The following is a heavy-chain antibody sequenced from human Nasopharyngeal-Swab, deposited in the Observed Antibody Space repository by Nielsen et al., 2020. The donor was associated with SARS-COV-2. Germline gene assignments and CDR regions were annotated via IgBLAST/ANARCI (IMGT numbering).Heavy chain of an antibody. CDR1: GSSFSTLW. CDR3: ARDLGGFGGY. D-gene: IGHD4-23*01. Sequence: GESLKISCAASGSSFSTLWMHWVRQVPGEGLVWVSRINTDGRRTNYAESVKGRFTISRDNVKNMLYLQMNNLRPEDTAVYYCARDLGGFGGYWGQGTLATVSS. J-gene: IGHJ4*02. V-gene: IGHV3-74*01. CDR2: INTDGRRT.